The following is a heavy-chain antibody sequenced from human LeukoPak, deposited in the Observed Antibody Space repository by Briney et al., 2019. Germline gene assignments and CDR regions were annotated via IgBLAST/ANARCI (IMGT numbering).Heavy chain of an antibody. CDR3: ARDVSSSLYYYYYMDV. CDR2: ISYDGSNK. D-gene: IGHD6-6*01. Sequence: GGSLRLSCAASGFTFSSYAMHWVRQAPGKGLEGVAVISYDGSNKYYAGSVKGRFTISRDNSKNTLYLQMNSLRAEDTAVYYCARDVSSSLYYYYYMDVWGKGTTVTVSS. V-gene: IGHV3-30*01. J-gene: IGHJ6*03. CDR1: GFTFSSYA.